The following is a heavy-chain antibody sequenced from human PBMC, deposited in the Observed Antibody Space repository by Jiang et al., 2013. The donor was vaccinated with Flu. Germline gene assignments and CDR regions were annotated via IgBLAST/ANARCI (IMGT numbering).Heavy chain of an antibody. J-gene: IGHJ4*02. CDR2: IYYSGST. CDR3: AGRVGKAAGTGYFDY. D-gene: IGHD6-13*01. Sequence: LLKPSETLSLTCTVSGGSISSSSYYWGWIRQPPGKGLEWIGSIYYSGSTYYNPSLKSRVTISVDTSKNQFSLKLSSVTAADTAVYYCAGRVGKAAGTGYFDYWGQGTLVTVSS. CDR1: GGSISSSSYY. V-gene: IGHV4-39*01.